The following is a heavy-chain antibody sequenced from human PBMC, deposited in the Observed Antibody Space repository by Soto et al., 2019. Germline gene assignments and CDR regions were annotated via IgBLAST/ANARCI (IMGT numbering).Heavy chain of an antibody. V-gene: IGHV3-30*04. D-gene: IGHD6-19*01. CDR2: MSHDGRKK. CDR3: ARDGRERQWLYFFDY. J-gene: IGHJ4*02. CDR1: GFTFSSYA. Sequence: QVQLVESGGGVVQPGTSLRLSCAASGFTFSSYAIHWVRQAPGEGLEWVAVMSHDGRKKYYAESVKGRFTISRDNSKNTLYLQMNSLRPEDTAVYYCARDGRERQWLYFFDYWGQGTLVTVSS.